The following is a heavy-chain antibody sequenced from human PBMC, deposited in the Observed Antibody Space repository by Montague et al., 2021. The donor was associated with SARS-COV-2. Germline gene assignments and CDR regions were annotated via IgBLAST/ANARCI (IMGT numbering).Heavy chain of an antibody. D-gene: IGHD3-10*01. CDR3: ARLGDGVVPSPILGVGPYYSYHYMDV. V-gene: IGHV4-34*01. Sequence: SETVSLTCAVHGGSFSTYSWNWIRQPAGKGLEWIGEIHHGGSTNYNPSLKSRVTISADTSKNQFSLKLTSVAAADTAVYYRARLGDGVVPSPILGVGPYYSYHYMDVWGKGTTVTVSS. CDR2: IHHGGST. CDR1: GGSFSTYS. J-gene: IGHJ6*03.